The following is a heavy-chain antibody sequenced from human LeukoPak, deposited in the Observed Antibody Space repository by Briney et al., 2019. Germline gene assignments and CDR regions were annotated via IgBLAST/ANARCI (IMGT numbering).Heavy chain of an antibody. CDR1: GGSVSSGSYY. V-gene: IGHV4-61*01. CDR2: IYYSGSA. D-gene: IGHD6-6*01. CDR3: ARHRAYSSSSPFDY. J-gene: IGHJ4*02. Sequence: SETLSLTCTVSGGSVSSGSYYWSWIRQPPGKGLEWIGYIYYSGSAKYNPSLKSRVTISVDTSKNQFSLKLTSVTAADTAVYYCARHRAYSSSSPFDYWGQGTLVTVSS.